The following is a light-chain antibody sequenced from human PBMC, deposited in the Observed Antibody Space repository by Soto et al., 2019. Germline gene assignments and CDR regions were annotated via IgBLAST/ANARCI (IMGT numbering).Light chain of an antibody. CDR2: EVS. CDR3: SSYAGSNNLGV. Sequence: SALTQPPSASGSPGQSVTISCTGTSSDVGGYNYVSWYQQHPGKAPKVMIYEVSKRPSGVPDRFSGSKSGNTASLTVSGLQAEDEADYYCSSYAGSNNLGVFGTGTKVTVL. V-gene: IGLV2-8*01. J-gene: IGLJ1*01. CDR1: SSDVGGYNY.